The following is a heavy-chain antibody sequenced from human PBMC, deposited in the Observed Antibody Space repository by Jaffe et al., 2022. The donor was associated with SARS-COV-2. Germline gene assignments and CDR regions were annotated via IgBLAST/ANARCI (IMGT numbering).Heavy chain of an antibody. Sequence: QLQLQESGPGLVKPSETLSLTCTVSGGSISSSSYYWGWIRQPPGKGLEWIGSIYYSGSTYYNPSLKSRVTISVDTSKNQFSLKLSSVTAADTAVYYCARPHGTPYQLLLFPFDYWGQGTLVTVSS. V-gene: IGHV4-39*01. D-gene: IGHD2-2*01. CDR2: IYYSGST. CDR3: ARPHGTPYQLLLFPFDY. CDR1: GGSISSSSYY. J-gene: IGHJ4*02.